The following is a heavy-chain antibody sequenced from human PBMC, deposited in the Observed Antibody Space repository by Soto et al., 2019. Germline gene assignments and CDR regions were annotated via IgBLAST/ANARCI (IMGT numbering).Heavy chain of an antibody. D-gene: IGHD6-13*01. CDR2: IYPGDSDT. CDR1: GYSFTSYW. CDR3: ARHGIAAVWLTQYYYCGTDF. J-gene: IGHJ6*02. Sequence: GESLKISCKGSGYSFTSYWIGWVRQMPGKGLEWMGIIYPGDSDTRYSPSFQGQVTISADKSISTAYLQWSSLKASDTAMYYCARHGIAAVWLTQYYYCGTDFCCQGTTVTAS. V-gene: IGHV5-51*01.